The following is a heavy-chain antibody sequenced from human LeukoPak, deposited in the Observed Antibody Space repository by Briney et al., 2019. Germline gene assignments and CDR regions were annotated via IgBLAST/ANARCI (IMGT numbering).Heavy chain of an antibody. CDR1: GGSISSYY. J-gene: IGHJ4*02. CDR3: AGGAAAGDFDY. Sequence: SETLSLTCTVSGGSISSYYWSWIRQPPGKGLEWIGYIYHSGSTYYNPSLKSRVTISVDRSKNQFSLKLSSVTAADTAVYYCAGGAAAGDFDYWGQGTLVTVPS. D-gene: IGHD6-13*01. V-gene: IGHV4-59*04. CDR2: IYHSGST.